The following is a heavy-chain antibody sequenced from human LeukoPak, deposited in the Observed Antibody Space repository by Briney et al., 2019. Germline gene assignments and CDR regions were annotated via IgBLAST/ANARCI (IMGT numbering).Heavy chain of an antibody. CDR1: GYTLTELS. J-gene: IGHJ6*02. CDR2: FDPEDGET. V-gene: IGHV1-24*01. D-gene: IGHD3-10*01. CDR3: ATTYGSRSLYYYFYYGMDV. Sequence: ASVKVSCKVTGYTLTELSMHWVRQAPGKGLEWMGGFDPEDGETIYAQKFQGRVTMTEDTSTDTAYMELSSLRSEDTAVYYCATTYGSRSLYYYFYYGMDVDVQGHTVTVSS.